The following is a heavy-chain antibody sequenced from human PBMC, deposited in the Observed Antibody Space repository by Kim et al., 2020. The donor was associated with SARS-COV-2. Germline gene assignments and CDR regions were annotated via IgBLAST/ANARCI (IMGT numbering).Heavy chain of an antibody. D-gene: IGHD2-2*01. Sequence: SQTLSLTCAISGDSVSSNSAAWNWIRQSPSRGLEWLGRTYYRSKWYNDYAVSVKSRITINPDTSKNQFSLQLNSVTPEDTAVYYCARGTYQLLWTLYYYYGMDVWGQGTTVTVSS. CDR3: ARGTYQLLWTLYYYYGMDV. CDR2: TYYRSKWYN. CDR1: GDSVSSNSAA. J-gene: IGHJ6*02. V-gene: IGHV6-1*01.